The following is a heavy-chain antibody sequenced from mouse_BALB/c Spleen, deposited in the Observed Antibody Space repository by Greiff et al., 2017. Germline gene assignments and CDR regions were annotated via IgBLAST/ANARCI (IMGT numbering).Heavy chain of an antibody. J-gene: IGHJ4*01. V-gene: IGHV3-8*02. D-gene: IGHD1-1*01. CDR1: GDSITSGY. CDR3: ARGNYGSSYGAMDY. CDR2: ISYSGST. Sequence: EVQLVESGPSLVKPSQTLSLTCSVTGDSITSGYWNWIRKFPGNKLEYMGYISYSGSTYYNPSLKSRISITRDTSKNQYNLQLNSVTTEDTATYYCARGNYGSSYGAMDYWGQGTSVTVSS.